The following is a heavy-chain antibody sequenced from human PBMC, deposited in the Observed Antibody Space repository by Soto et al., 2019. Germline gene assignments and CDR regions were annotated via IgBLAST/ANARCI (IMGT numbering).Heavy chain of an antibody. CDR3: ARVGSYSDGSSYPY. J-gene: IGHJ4*02. Sequence: QVQLVQSGAELKKPGASVTVSCKASGYTFTGHDLHWVRQAPGQGLEWMGWIKANGGATKYARKFQGRGTMTRDTSTTTAYLELNSLRSDDTAVYFCARVGSYSDGSSYPYWGQGTLGTVSA. V-gene: IGHV1-2*02. D-gene: IGHD6-6*01. CDR1: GYTFTGHD. CDR2: IKANGGAT.